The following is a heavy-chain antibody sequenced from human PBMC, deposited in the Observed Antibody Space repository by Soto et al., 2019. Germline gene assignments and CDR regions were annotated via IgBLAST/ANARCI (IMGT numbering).Heavy chain of an antibody. D-gene: IGHD2-8*01. J-gene: IGHJ4*02. CDR2: IIPIFGTA. Sequence: QVQLVQSGAEVKKPGSSVKVSCKASGGTFSSYAISWVRQAPGQGLEWMGGIIPIFGTANYAQKFQGRVTITADESTSTAYMELSSLRSEDTAVYYCALGPRCTNGVCFPWRYWGQGTLVTVSS. V-gene: IGHV1-69*12. CDR3: ALGPRCTNGVCFPWRY. CDR1: GGTFSSYA.